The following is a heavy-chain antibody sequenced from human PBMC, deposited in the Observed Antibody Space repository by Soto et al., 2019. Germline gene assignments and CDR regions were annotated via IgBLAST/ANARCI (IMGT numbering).Heavy chain of an antibody. CDR1: GYTFTTYG. V-gene: IGHV1-18*01. J-gene: IGHJ1*01. CDR2: ISAYNGNT. CDR3: ASHLYCSGGSCYPAEYFQH. Sequence: ASMKVSCTASGYTFTTYGISWVRQAPGQGLEWMGWISAYNGNTNYAQKLQGRVTMTTDTSTSTAYMELRSLRSDDTAVYYCASHLYCSGGSCYPAEYFQHWGQGTLVTVSS. D-gene: IGHD2-15*01.